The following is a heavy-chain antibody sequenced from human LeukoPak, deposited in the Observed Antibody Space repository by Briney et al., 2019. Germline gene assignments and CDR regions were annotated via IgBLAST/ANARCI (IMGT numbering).Heavy chain of an antibody. J-gene: IGHJ4*02. CDR3: ARSRDAFGGVVSIWFY. CDR2: IDHSGST. D-gene: IGHD5-24*01. CDR1: GGSFSGYY. Sequence: SETLSLTCAVYGGSFSGYYWSWIRQPPGKGLKWIGEIDHSGSTNYNPSLKSRVTISLDTSRNQFSLRLSSVTAADTAVYYCARSRDAFGGVVSIWFYWGQGTLVTVSS. V-gene: IGHV4-34*01.